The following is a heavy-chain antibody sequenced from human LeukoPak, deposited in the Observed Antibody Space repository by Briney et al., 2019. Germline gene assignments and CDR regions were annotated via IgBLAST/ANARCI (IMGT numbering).Heavy chain of an antibody. J-gene: IGHJ5*02. V-gene: IGHV4-59*01. CDR1: GGSINSYF. D-gene: IGHD3-16*01. Sequence: SETLSLTCSVSGGSINSYFWNWIRQPPGKGLEWIGSISYSGSTKYNPSLKSRVTISLHSSKKQFSLMLGSVTAADTAVYYCARDTFGGNWFDLWGQGTPVTVSS. CDR3: ARDTFGGNWFDL. CDR2: ISYSGST.